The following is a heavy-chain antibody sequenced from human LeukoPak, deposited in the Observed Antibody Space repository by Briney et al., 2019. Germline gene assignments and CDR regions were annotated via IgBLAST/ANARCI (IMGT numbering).Heavy chain of an antibody. CDR1: GFTFSSYG. CDR3: ARDGVHRSGWLTHYFDY. D-gene: IGHD6-19*01. Sequence: PGGSLRLSCAASGFTFSSYGMHWVRQAPGKGLEWVAVIWYDGSNKYYADSVKGRFTISRDNSKDTLNLQMNSLRAEDTAVYYCARDGVHRSGWLTHYFDYWGQGTLVTVSS. CDR2: IWYDGSNK. J-gene: IGHJ4*02. V-gene: IGHV3-33*01.